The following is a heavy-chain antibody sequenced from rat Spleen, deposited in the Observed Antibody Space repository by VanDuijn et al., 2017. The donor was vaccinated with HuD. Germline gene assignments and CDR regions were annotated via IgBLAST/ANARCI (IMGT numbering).Heavy chain of an antibody. CDR3: TTNWEFARFAY. Sequence: QVQLKESGPGLVQPSQTLSLTCTVSGFSLIRYNVHWVRQPPGKGLEWMGRMNYNGDTSYNSALKSRLSISRDTSKNQVFLKMNRLQADDTGTYYCTTNWEFARFAYWGRGALVTVSS. CDR1: GFSLIRYN. CDR2: MNYNGDT. J-gene: IGHJ3*01. V-gene: IGHV2-63*01. D-gene: IGHD5-1*01.